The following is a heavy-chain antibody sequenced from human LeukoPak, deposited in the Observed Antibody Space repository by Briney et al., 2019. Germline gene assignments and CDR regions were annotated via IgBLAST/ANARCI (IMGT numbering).Heavy chain of an antibody. D-gene: IGHD3-22*01. CDR2: IYYSEST. CDR1: GGSISSSSYY. V-gene: IGHV4-39*07. J-gene: IGHJ4*02. CDR3: ARVIKTRFPFGDTYYDSSGYLDY. Sequence: SETLSLTCTVSGGSISSSSYYWGWIRQPPGKGLEWIGSIYYSESTYYNPSLKSRVTISVDTSKNQFSLKLSSVTAADTAVYYCARVIKTRFPFGDTYYDSSGYLDYWGQGTLVTVSS.